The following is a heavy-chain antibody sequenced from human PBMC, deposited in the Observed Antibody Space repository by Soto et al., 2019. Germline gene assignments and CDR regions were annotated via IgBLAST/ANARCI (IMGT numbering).Heavy chain of an antibody. Sequence: GGSLRLSCAASGFTFSSYAMHWVRQAPGKGLEWVAVISYDGSNKYYADSVKGRFTISRDNSKNTLYLQMNSLRAEDTAVYYCARVYGDYAVVDYWGQGTLVTVSS. CDR3: ARVYGDYAVVDY. D-gene: IGHD4-17*01. CDR2: ISYDGSNK. V-gene: IGHV3-30-3*01. J-gene: IGHJ4*02. CDR1: GFTFSSYA.